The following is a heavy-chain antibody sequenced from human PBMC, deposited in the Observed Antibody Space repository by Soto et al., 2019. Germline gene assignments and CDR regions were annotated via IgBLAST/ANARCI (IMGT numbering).Heavy chain of an antibody. J-gene: IGHJ4*02. D-gene: IGHD3-22*01. CDR3: ARAGHYYDSSGYAD. CDR1: GYSFATSG. Sequence: QVKLVQSGTEVKKPGASVKVSCKASGYSFATSGISWVRQAPGQGLEWMGWISAYNGNTNYEQKLQDRVTMTTDTSTSTAYLERRSLRSDDTAVYYWARAGHYYDSSGYADWGQGTLVTVSS. CDR2: ISAYNGNT. V-gene: IGHV1-18*01.